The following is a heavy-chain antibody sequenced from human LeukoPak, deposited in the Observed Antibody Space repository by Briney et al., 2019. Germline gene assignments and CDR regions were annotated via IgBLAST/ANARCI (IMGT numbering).Heavy chain of an antibody. CDR1: GGTFSSYA. CDR2: MSRIFGTA. Sequence: SVKVSCKASGGTFSSYAISWGRQAPGQRLEWMGGMSRIFGTANYAQKFQGRVTITADKSTSTAYTELSSLRSEDTPVYYCAFFFSSSRGPTRWDYYFDYWGHGTLVTVSS. D-gene: IGHD5-24*01. CDR3: AFFFSSSRGPTRWDYYFDY. V-gene: IGHV1-69*06. J-gene: IGHJ4*01.